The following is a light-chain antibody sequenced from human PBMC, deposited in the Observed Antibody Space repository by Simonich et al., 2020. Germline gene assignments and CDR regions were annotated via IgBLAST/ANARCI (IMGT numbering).Light chain of an antibody. Sequence: QAVVTQEPSLTVSPGGTVTLTCGSSTGAVTSGHYPYGFQQKPGQAPRTLIYDTSNKHSWTPARFSGSLLGGKAALTLSGAQPEDEADYYCQSYDSSLSGRVFGGGTKLTVL. V-gene: IGLV7-46*01. CDR2: DTS. J-gene: IGLJ3*02. CDR3: QSYDSSLSGRV. CDR1: TGAVTSGHY.